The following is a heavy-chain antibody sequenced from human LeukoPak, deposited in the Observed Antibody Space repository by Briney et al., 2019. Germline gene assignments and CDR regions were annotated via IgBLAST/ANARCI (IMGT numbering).Heavy chain of an antibody. CDR2: IDQDGSGK. CDR3: VVTTRSMSFDY. Sequence: QPGGSLRLPFAASGXTFTTYYMFWVRQAPGKGMEWVASIDQDGSGKDYVDSVKGRFTISRDNAQNSLYLQMSSLSAEDTAVYYCVVTTRSMSFDYWGQGTLVTVSS. CDR1: GXTFTTYY. V-gene: IGHV3-7*05. D-gene: IGHD3-22*01. J-gene: IGHJ4*02.